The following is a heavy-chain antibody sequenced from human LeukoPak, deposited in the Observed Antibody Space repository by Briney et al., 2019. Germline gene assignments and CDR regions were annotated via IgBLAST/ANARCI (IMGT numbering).Heavy chain of an antibody. D-gene: IGHD2-21*01. CDR3: ARVAGEISFAFDI. Sequence: ASVKVSCKASGGTFSSYAISWVRQAPGQGLEWMGRIIPILGIANYAQKFQGRVTITADKSTSTAYMELSSLRSEDTAVYYCARVAGEISFAFDIWGQGTVVTVSS. J-gene: IGHJ3*02. V-gene: IGHV1-69*04. CDR1: GGTFSSYA. CDR2: IIPILGIA.